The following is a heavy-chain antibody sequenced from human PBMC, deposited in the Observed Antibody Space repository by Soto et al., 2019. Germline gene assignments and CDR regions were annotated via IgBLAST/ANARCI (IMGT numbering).Heavy chain of an antibody. CDR2: ISFDGHNE. Sequence: GSLRLSCAASGFPFSNYGMHWVRQAPGKGLEWVAVISFDGHNEDYADSVKGRFTISRDNSKNTLYLQMNSLRAEDTAVYYCARPYYYDSSGSAPYLDYWGQGTLVTVSS. V-gene: IGHV3-30*03. CDR1: GFPFSNYG. CDR3: ARPYYYDSSGSAPYLDY. D-gene: IGHD3-22*01. J-gene: IGHJ4*02.